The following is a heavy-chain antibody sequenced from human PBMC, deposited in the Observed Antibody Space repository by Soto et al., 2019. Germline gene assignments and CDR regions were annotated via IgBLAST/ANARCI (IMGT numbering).Heavy chain of an antibody. CDR3: AREVQVHTPAFVY. V-gene: IGHV1-69*19. D-gene: IGHD3-10*01. CDR1: GGTFNTYA. J-gene: IGHJ4*02. CDR2: ISPMFGAA. Sequence: QVHLVQSGAEMKKPGSSVKVSCQSSGGTFNTYAMNWVRQAPGQGPEWMGDISPMFGAANYAPKFQGRVTITADESTGTSYMQLSSLTSEDTALYFCAREVQVHTPAFVYWDQGTLVTVSS.